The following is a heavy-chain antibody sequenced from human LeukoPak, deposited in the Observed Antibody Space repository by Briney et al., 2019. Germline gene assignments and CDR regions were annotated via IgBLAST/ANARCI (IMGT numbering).Heavy chain of an antibody. Sequence: PSETLSLTCTVSGGSISSSSYYWGWIRQPPGKGLEWIGSIYYSGSTYYNPSLKSRVTISVDTSKNQFSLKLSSVTAADTAVYYCARVVTDNYYYYMDVWGKGTTVTISS. D-gene: IGHD1-20*01. CDR1: GGSISSSSYY. V-gene: IGHV4-39*07. CDR2: IYYSGST. J-gene: IGHJ6*03. CDR3: ARVVTDNYYYYMDV.